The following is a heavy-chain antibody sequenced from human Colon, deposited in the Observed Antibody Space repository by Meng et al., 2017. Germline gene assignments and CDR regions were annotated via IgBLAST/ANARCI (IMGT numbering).Heavy chain of an antibody. D-gene: IGHD2-2*01. CDR1: GYTFTSSD. Sequence: QVQLLQSGAEVSKAGASVKVTCKASGYTFTSSDINWVRQATGRGLEWLGWMNPNNGNTGSAQKFQGRVSMTRDTSIGTAYMELSGLTSEDTAVYYCARTAMLDSWGQGTLVTVSS. CDR2: MNPNNGNT. V-gene: IGHV1-8*01. CDR3: ARTAMLDS. J-gene: IGHJ5*01.